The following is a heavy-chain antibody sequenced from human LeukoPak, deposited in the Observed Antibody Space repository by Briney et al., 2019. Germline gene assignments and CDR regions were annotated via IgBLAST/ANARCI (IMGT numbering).Heavy chain of an antibody. Sequence: PGGSLRLSCAASGFTFSSYSMNWVRQAPGKGLEWVSSISSSSSYIYYADSVKGRFTISRDNAKNSLYLQMNSLRAEVTAVYYCARRDSSGYYYRFDYWGQGTLVTVSS. J-gene: IGHJ4*02. D-gene: IGHD3-22*01. V-gene: IGHV3-21*01. CDR1: GFTFSSYS. CDR3: ARRDSSGYYYRFDY. CDR2: ISSSSSYI.